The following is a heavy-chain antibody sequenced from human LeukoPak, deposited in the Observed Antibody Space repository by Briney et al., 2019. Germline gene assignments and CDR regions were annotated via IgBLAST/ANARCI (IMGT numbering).Heavy chain of an antibody. CDR2: INHSGST. D-gene: IGHD3-22*01. J-gene: IGHJ3*02. Sequence: SETLSLTCAVYGGSFSGYYWSWIRQPPGKGLEWIGEINHSGSTNYNPSLKSRVTISVDTSKNQFSLKLSSVTAADTAVYYCGICFDSSGYYPPRAAFDIWGQGTMVTVSS. V-gene: IGHV4-34*01. CDR3: GICFDSSGYYPPRAAFDI. CDR1: GGSFSGYY.